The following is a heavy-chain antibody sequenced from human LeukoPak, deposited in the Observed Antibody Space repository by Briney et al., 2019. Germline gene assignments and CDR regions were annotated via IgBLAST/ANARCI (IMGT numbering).Heavy chain of an antibody. CDR1: GGSISSYY. D-gene: IGHD5-12*01. CDR2: ISYSGST. CDR3: ARGRYSGYDWVDY. Sequence: SETLSLTCTVSGGSISSYYWSWIRQPPGKGQEWIGYISYSGSTNYNPSLKSRVTISVDTSKNQFSLKLSSVTAADTAVYYCARGRYSGYDWVDYWGQGTLVTVSS. V-gene: IGHV4-59*01. J-gene: IGHJ4*02.